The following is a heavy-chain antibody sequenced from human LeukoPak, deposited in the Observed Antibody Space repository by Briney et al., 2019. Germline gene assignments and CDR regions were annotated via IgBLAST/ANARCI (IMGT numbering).Heavy chain of an antibody. Sequence: ASVKVSCKASRGTFSSYAIDWVRQAPGQGLEWMGGIIPIFGTANYAQRFQGRVTITADESTSTAYMELSSLRSEDTAVYYCARGGAQVAAAGYDAFDIWGQGTMVTVSS. D-gene: IGHD6-13*01. J-gene: IGHJ3*02. CDR3: ARGGAQVAAAGYDAFDI. V-gene: IGHV1-69*13. CDR1: RGTFSSYA. CDR2: IIPIFGTA.